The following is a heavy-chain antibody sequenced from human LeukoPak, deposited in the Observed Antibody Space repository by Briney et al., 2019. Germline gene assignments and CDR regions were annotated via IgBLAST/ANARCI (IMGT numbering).Heavy chain of an antibody. CDR1: GGSFSGYY. D-gene: IGHD3-10*01. V-gene: IGHV4-34*01. J-gene: IGHJ6*02. CDR3: ASVSMVRGVTPTGYGMDV. Sequence: SETLSLTCAVYGGSFSGYYWSWIRQPPGKGLEWIGEINHSGSTNYNPSLKSRVTISVDTSKNQFSLKLSSVTAADTAVYYCASVSMVRGVTPTGYGMDVWGQGPRSPSP. CDR2: INHSGST.